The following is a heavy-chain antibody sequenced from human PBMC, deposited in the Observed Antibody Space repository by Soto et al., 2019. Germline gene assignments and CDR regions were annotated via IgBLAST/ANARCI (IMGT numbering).Heavy chain of an antibody. V-gene: IGHV3-23*01. CDR1: GFTFSIYA. CDR3: AKGSGYPPDY. D-gene: IGHD3-3*01. CDR2: ISGSGGST. Sequence: PVGSRRLSCAASGFTFSIYAMSWVRQAPGEGLEWVSAISGSGGSTYYADSVKGRFTISRDNSKNTLYLQMNSLRAEDTAVYYCAKGSGYPPDYWGQGTLVTVSS. J-gene: IGHJ4*02.